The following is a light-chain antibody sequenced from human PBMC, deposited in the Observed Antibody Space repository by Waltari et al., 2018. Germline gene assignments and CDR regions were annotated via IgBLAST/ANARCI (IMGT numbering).Light chain of an antibody. J-gene: IGKJ5*01. CDR3: QQRTNWRT. V-gene: IGKV3-11*01. CDR1: RSISHY. CDR2: DTS. Sequence: ETVLTQSPATLSLSQGERATLSCRASRSISHYLAWYQQKPGQAPRLLIYDTSNRATGIPARFSGRGSGTDFTLTISSLEPEDSAVYYCQQRTNWRTFGQGTRLEIK.